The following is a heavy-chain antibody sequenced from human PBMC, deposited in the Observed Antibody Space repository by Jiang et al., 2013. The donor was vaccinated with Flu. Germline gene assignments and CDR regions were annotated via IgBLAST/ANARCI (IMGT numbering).Heavy chain of an antibody. Sequence: SAYNGNTNYAQKLQGRVTMTTDTSTSTAYMELRSLRSDDTAVYYCARFEQWLVYRYFDYWGQGTLVTVSS. D-gene: IGHD6-19*01. CDR2: SAYNGNT. J-gene: IGHJ4*02. V-gene: IGHV1-18*01. CDR3: ARFEQWLVYRYFDY.